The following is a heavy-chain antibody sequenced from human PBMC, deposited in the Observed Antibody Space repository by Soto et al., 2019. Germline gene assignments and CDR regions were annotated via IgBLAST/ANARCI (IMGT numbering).Heavy chain of an antibody. CDR2: ISTYNVNT. CDR3: ASAGYSTSWLGLLGTGAHGVEIDY. CDR1: GYTFISYG. Sequence: QIQLVQSGTEVKKPGATVRVSCKASGYTFISYGISWVQQAPGQGLEWMGWISTYNVNTNYAQKFQGRVTMATDTSTSTAHMELRSLRPDDTAVYYCASAGYSTSWLGLLGTGAHGVEIDYWGQGTQVTVSS. V-gene: IGHV1-18*01. D-gene: IGHD6-13*01. J-gene: IGHJ4*02.